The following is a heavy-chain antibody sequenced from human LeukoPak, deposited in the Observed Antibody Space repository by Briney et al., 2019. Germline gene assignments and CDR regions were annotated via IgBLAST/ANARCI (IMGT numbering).Heavy chain of an antibody. Sequence: GGSLRLSCAASGFTFSSYGMHWVRQAPGKGLEWVAVIWYDGSNKYYADSVKGRFTISRDNSKNTLYLQMNSLRAEDTAVYYCAKGLLWFGESSYYYYGMDVWGQGTTVTVSS. V-gene: IGHV3-33*06. D-gene: IGHD3-10*01. CDR2: IWYDGSNK. CDR3: AKGLLWFGESSYYYYGMDV. CDR1: GFTFSSYG. J-gene: IGHJ6*02.